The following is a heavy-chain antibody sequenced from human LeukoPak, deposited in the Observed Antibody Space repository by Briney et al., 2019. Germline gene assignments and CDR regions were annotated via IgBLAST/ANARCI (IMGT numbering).Heavy chain of an antibody. D-gene: IGHD3-22*01. V-gene: IGHV1-24*01. Sequence: ASVTVSCKVSGYTLTELSMHWVRQAPGKGLEWMGGFDPEDGETIYAQKFQGRVTMTEDTSTDTAYMELSSLRSEDTAVYYCATDRPYYYDSNLDYWGQGTLVTVSS. CDR3: ATDRPYYYDSNLDY. J-gene: IGHJ4*02. CDR2: FDPEDGET. CDR1: GYTLTELS.